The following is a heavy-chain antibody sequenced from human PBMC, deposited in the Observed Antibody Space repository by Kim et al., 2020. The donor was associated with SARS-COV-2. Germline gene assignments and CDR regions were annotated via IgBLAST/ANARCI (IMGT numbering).Heavy chain of an antibody. Sequence: MYYADSVKGRFTIPRDNAKNSLYLKMNRLRAEDTAVYYCARVVGTGVLVSWGQGTLVTVSS. V-gene: IGHV3-48*03. CDR2: M. D-gene: IGHD1-1*01. CDR3: ARVVGTGVLVS. J-gene: IGHJ4*02.